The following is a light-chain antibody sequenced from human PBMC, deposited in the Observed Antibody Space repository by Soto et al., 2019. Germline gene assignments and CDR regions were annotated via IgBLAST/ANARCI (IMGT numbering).Light chain of an antibody. CDR3: QQYDTYTWT. CDR2: KAF. J-gene: IGKJ1*01. Sequence: DIQMTQSPPTLSASIGDRVTITCRASQSISSWLAWYQQKPGKAPKLLIYKAFSLESGVPSRFSGGGSGTEFTLTISSLQPDDFATHYCQQYDTYTWTFGQGTKVEIK. CDR1: QSISSW. V-gene: IGKV1-5*03.